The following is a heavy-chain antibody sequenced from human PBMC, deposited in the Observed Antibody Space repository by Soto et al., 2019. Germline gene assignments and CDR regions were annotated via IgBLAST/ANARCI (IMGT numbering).Heavy chain of an antibody. CDR3: ARDRRMYSSSWNGMDV. V-gene: IGHV3-33*01. J-gene: IGHJ6*02. Sequence: GGSLRLSCAASGFTFSSYGMHWVRQAPGKGLEWVAVIWYDGSNKYYADSVKGRFTISRDNSKNTLYLQMNSLRAEDTAVYYCARDRRMYSSSWNGMDVWGQGTTVTVSS. CDR1: GFTFSSYG. CDR2: IWYDGSNK. D-gene: IGHD6-13*01.